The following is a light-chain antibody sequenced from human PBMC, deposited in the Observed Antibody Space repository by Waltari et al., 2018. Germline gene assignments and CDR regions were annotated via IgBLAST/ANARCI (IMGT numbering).Light chain of an antibody. CDR1: QSVIRD. CDR3: QQRRDWPLT. CDR2: DVS. Sequence: EIVLTQSPATLSLSPGERAALSCRASQSVIRDLAWYRQKPGQAPRLLIFDVSIRATGTQIRLSGSGYGTDFTLTISSLEPEDFAVDYCQQRRDWPLTFGGGTKVEIK. V-gene: IGKV3-11*01. J-gene: IGKJ4*01.